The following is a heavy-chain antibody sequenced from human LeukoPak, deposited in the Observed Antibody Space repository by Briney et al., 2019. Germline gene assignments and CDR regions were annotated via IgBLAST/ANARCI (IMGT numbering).Heavy chain of an antibody. D-gene: IGHD2-2*01. CDR2: ISGSGGST. V-gene: IGHV3-23*01. CDR3: AKSPLKYCSSTSCSLIDY. J-gene: IGHJ4*02. CDR1: GFTFSSYA. Sequence: PGGSLRLSCAASGFTFSSYAMSWVRQAPGKGLEWVSVISGSGGSTYYADSVKGRFTISRDNSKNTLYLQMNSLRAEDTAVYYCAKSPLKYCSSTSCSLIDYWGQGTLVTVSS.